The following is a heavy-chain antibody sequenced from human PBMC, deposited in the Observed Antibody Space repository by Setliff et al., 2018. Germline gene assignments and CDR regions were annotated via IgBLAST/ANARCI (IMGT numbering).Heavy chain of an antibody. D-gene: IGHD3-3*01. V-gene: IGHV4-61*02. CDR1: GDSISSGIYH. J-gene: IGHJ4*02. CDR2: IYVSTGST. CDR3: ASRATYYNFWSGYYDY. Sequence: SETLSLTCTVSGDSISSGIYHWSWIRQSAGKGLEWIGRIYVSTGSTNYSPSLKSRVSISVDTSKNQFSLKLSSVTAADTAVYYCASRATYYNFWSGYYDYWGQGTLVT.